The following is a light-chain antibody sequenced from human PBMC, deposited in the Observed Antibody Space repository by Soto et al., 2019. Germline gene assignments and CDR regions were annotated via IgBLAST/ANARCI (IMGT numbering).Light chain of an antibody. CDR1: QSLVYSDGYTY. Sequence: DVVMTQSPLFLPVTFGQPASISCRSNQSLVYSDGYTYLNWCHQRPGQSPRRLIYKVSNRDSGDPATFSGSGSGTDITLQISRVETEDVGVYYCMQDSHWPPACGPGTTVDVK. V-gene: IGKV2-30*01. J-gene: IGKJ3*01. CDR2: KVS. CDR3: MQDSHWPPA.